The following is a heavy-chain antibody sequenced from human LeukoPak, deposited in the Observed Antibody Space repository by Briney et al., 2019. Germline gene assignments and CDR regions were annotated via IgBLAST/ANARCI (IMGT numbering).Heavy chain of an antibody. CDR1: GFTFSSYA. V-gene: IGHV3-23*01. J-gene: IGHJ3*02. CDR3: ARARNKATTKGDAFDI. D-gene: IGHD1-26*01. Sequence: GGSLRLSCAASGFTFSSYAMSWVRQAPGKGLEWVSAISGSGGSTYYADSVKGRFTISRDNSKNTLYLQMNSLRAEDTAVYYCARARNKATTKGDAFDIWGQGTMVTVSS. CDR2: ISGSGGST.